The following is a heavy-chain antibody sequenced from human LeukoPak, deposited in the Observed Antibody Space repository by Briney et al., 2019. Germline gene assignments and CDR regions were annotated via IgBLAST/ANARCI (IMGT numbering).Heavy chain of an antibody. Sequence: SETLSLTCAVSGGSISSGGYSWSWIRQPPGKGLEWIGYIYHSGSTYYNPSLKSRVTISVDRSKNQFSLKLSSVTAADTAVYYCARGKDPKRSDSSGYPYDYWGQGTLVTVSS. V-gene: IGHV4-30-2*01. D-gene: IGHD3-22*01. CDR3: ARGKDPKRSDSSGYPYDY. J-gene: IGHJ4*02. CDR1: GGSISSGGYS. CDR2: IYHSGST.